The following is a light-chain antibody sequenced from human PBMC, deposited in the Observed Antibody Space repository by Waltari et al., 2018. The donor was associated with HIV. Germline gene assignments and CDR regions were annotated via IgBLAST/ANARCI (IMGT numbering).Light chain of an antibody. V-gene: IGLV2-14*01. Sequence: QSALTQPASVSGAPGLSITISCTGTSSDAGGYNYVSWYQQHPGKSPKLLMSEVSNRPSGVSNRFSGSKSGNTASLTISGLQAEDEADYYCSSYTSSSTYVFGTGTKVTVL. CDR2: EVS. CDR3: SSYTSSSTYV. J-gene: IGLJ1*01. CDR1: SSDAGGYNY.